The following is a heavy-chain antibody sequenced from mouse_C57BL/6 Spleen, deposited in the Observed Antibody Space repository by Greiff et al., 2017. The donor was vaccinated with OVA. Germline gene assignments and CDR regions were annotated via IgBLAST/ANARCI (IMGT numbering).Heavy chain of an antibody. J-gene: IGHJ2*01. CDR2: IDPSDSET. CDR3: ARGGITTVAVDY. V-gene: IGHV1-52*01. CDR1: GYTFTSYW. D-gene: IGHD1-1*01. Sequence: QVQLQQPGAELVRPGSSVKLSCKASGYTFTSYWMHWVKQRPIQGLEWIGNIDPSDSETHYNQKFKDKATLTVDKSSSTAYMQLSSLTSEDSAVYYCARGGITTVAVDYWGQGTTLTVSS.